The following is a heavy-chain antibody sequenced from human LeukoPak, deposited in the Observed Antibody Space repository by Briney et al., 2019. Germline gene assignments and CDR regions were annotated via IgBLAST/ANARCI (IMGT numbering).Heavy chain of an antibody. D-gene: IGHD3-3*01. V-gene: IGHV3-21*04. J-gene: IGHJ4*02. CDR3: AKVRYDFWSGYRNLYFDY. CDR1: GFTFSSYS. Sequence: PGGSLRLSCAASGFTFSSYSMNWVRQAPGKGLEWVSSISSSSSYIYYADSVKGRFTISRDNSKNTLYLQMNSLRAEDTAVYYCAKVRYDFWSGYRNLYFDYWGQGTLVTVSS. CDR2: ISSSSSYI.